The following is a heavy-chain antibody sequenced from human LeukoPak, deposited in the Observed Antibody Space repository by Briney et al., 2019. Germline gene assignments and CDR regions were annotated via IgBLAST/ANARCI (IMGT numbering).Heavy chain of an antibody. CDR3: ARVPSPAAML. Sequence: ASVKVSCKASGYTFTGYCMHWVRQAPGQGLEWMGWINPNSGGTNYAQKFRGRVTMTRDTSISTAYMELSRLRSDDTAVYYCARVPSPAAMLWGQGTLVTVSS. V-gene: IGHV1-2*02. D-gene: IGHD2-2*01. J-gene: IGHJ4*02. CDR2: INPNSGGT. CDR1: GYTFTGYC.